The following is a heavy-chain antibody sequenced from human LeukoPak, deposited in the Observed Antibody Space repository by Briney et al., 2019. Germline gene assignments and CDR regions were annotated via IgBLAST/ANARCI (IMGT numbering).Heavy chain of an antibody. J-gene: IGHJ4*02. Sequence: GGSLRLSCAASGFTFSSYSMNWVRQAPGKGLEWVSSISSSSSYIYYADSVKGRFTISRDNAKNSLYLQMNSLRAEDTAVYYCVRDDDRPDNGLDYWGQGTLVTVSS. V-gene: IGHV3-21*01. D-gene: IGHD3-22*01. CDR2: ISSSSSYI. CDR3: VRDDDRPDNGLDY. CDR1: GFTFSSYS.